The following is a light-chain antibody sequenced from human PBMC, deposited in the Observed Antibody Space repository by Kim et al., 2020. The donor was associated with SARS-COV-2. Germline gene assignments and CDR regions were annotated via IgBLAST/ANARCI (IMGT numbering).Light chain of an antibody. Sequence: GQTGRITGGGKNIGSKSVHWYKHKPGQAPVLVIYLDSDRPSGVPQRFSGSNSGNTATLTISSVEAGDEADYYCQVWDSSSDHPGVFGGGTQLTVL. CDR3: QVWDSSSDHPGV. CDR1: NIGSKS. V-gene: IGLV3-21*04. J-gene: IGLJ3*02. CDR2: LDS.